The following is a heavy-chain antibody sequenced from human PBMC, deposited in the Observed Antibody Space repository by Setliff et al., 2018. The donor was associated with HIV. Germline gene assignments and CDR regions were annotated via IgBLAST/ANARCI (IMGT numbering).Heavy chain of an antibody. CDR3: ARTRITMIVVVITTHAFDI. D-gene: IGHD3-22*01. Sequence: ASVKVSCKASGYTFFSYLMHWVRLAPGQGLEWMGWINAGNAKTKYSQKFQGRVTISRDTSASTAYMDLSRLRSEDTAVYYCARTRITMIVVVITTHAFDIWGQGTMVTVSS. CDR2: INAGNAKT. J-gene: IGHJ3*02. V-gene: IGHV1-3*01. CDR1: GYTFFSYL.